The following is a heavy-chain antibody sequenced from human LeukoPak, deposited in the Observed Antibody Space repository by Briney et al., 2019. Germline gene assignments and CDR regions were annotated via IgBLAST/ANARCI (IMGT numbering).Heavy chain of an antibody. CDR2: IIPIFGTA. J-gene: IGHJ6*03. V-gene: IGHV1-69*05. CDR1: GGTFSSYA. CDR3: ASLSPDCSSTSCYNYYYYYMDV. D-gene: IGHD2-2*02. Sequence: ASVKVSCKASGGTFSSYAISWVRQAPGQGLEWMGGIIPIFGTANYAQKFQGRVTITTDEFTSTAYMELSSLRSEDTAVYYCASLSPDCSSTSCYNYYYYYMDVWGKGTTVTVSS.